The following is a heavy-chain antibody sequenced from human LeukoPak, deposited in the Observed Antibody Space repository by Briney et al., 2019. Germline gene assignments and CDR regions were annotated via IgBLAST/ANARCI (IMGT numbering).Heavy chain of an antibody. V-gene: IGHV4-38-2*02. D-gene: IGHD3-10*01. Sequence: PSETLSLTCTVSGYSISSGYSWGWIRQSPGKGLEWIGFITHSGDTYYNPSLKSRVTILRDTSKNQFSLSLISVTAADTAVYYCARDIVRGKDAFDIWGQGTMVTVSS. CDR3: ARDIVRGKDAFDI. CDR1: GYSISSGYS. J-gene: IGHJ3*02. CDR2: ITHSGDT.